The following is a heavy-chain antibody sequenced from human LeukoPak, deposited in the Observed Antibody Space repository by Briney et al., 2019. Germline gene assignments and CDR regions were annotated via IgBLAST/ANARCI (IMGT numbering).Heavy chain of an antibody. CDR3: AVSIAARPDYYYGMDV. CDR2: ISSSSSYI. J-gene: IGHJ6*02. Sequence: GGSLRLSCAASGFTFSSYSMNWVRQAPGKGLEWVSSISSSSSYIYYADSVKGRFTISRDNAKNSLYLQMNSLRAEDTAVYYCAVSIAARPDYYYGMDVWGQGTTVTVSS. V-gene: IGHV3-21*01. CDR1: GFTFSSYS. D-gene: IGHD6-6*01.